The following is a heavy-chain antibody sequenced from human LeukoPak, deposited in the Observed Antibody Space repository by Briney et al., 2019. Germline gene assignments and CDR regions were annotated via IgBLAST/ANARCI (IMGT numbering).Heavy chain of an antibody. CDR2: INHSGTT. Sequence: PSETLSLTCAVHGGSLSGFYWSWIRQPPGKGLEWIGEINHSGTTNYNPSLKSRVTKSVDTSKNQVSLDLASVTAADTAVYYCARASSFDKTTRWNPAYFGPWGPGSLVTVAS. CDR3: ARASSFDKTTRWNPAYFGP. CDR1: GGSLSGFY. D-gene: IGHD1-1*01. J-gene: IGHJ5*02. V-gene: IGHV4-34*01.